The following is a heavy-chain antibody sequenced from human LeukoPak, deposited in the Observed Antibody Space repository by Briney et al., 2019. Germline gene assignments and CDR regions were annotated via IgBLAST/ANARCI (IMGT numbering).Heavy chain of an antibody. V-gene: IGHV3-21*01. CDR1: EFTSSSYG. CDR2: ISSSSSYI. Sequence: GGSLRLSCAASEFTSSSYGMTWVRQAPGKGLEWVSSISSSSSYIYYADSVKGRFTISRDNAKNSLYLQMNSLRAEDTAMYYCARDRGAYYYDSSGYYDFDYWGQGTLVTVSS. D-gene: IGHD3-22*01. CDR3: ARDRGAYYYDSSGYYDFDY. J-gene: IGHJ4*02.